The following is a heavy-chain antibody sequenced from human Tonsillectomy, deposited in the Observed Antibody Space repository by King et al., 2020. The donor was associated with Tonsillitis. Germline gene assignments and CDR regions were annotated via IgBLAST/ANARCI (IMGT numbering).Heavy chain of an antibody. Sequence: VQLVESGAEVKKPGESLKISCKGSGYSFTSYWIGWVRQMPGKGLEWMGIIYPGDSETRYSPSFQGQVTFSADTSISTAYLQWTSLKASDTAMYYCARQFRQRLLWDAFDIWGQGTMVTVSS. D-gene: IGHD6-25*01. CDR3: ARQFRQRLLWDAFDI. J-gene: IGHJ3*02. V-gene: IGHV5-51*01. CDR2: IYPGDSET. CDR1: GYSFTSYW.